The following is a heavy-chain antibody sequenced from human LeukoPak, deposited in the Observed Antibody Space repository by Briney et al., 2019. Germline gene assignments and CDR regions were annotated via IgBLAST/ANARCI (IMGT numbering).Heavy chain of an antibody. CDR1: GFTFDDYA. V-gene: IGHV3-9*01. D-gene: IGHD3-22*01. CDR3: AKGIYYYDSSGYYRSYYFDY. Sequence: GGSLRLSCAASGFTFDDYAMHWVRQAPGKGLEWVSGISWNSGSIGYADSVKGRFTISRDNAKNSLYLQMNSLRAEDTALYYCAKGIYYYDSSGYYRSYYFDYWGQGTLVTVSS. J-gene: IGHJ4*02. CDR2: ISWNSGSI.